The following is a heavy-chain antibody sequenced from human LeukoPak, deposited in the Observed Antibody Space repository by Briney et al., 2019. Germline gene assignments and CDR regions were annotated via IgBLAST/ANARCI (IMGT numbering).Heavy chain of an antibody. CDR2: ISYDGSNK. CDR3: WKTGVIGGLRDVFDL. CDR1: GFTFSSYG. J-gene: IGHJ3*01. Sequence: GGSLRLSCAASGFTFSSYGMHWVRQAPGKGLEWVAVISYDGSNKYYADSVKGRFTISRDNSKNTLYLQMNSRRAEDRAVYNVWKTGVIGGLRDVFDLWGQGTMVTVSS. D-gene: IGHD3-10*01. V-gene: IGHV3-30*18.